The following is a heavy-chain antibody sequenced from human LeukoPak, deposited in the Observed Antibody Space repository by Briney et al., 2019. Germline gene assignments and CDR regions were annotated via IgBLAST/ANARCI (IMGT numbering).Heavy chain of an antibody. Sequence: GGSLRLSCAASGFTLSSNYMGWGRQAPGRGLEWVSLISSGGSAYYADSVKGRFTISRDNSKNTLYLQMNSLRAEGTALYYCARRYCSGGNCYFDYWGQGTLVTVSS. J-gene: IGHJ4*02. V-gene: IGHV3-53*01. CDR2: ISSGGSA. CDR3: ARRYCSGGNCYFDY. CDR1: GFTLSSNY. D-gene: IGHD2-15*01.